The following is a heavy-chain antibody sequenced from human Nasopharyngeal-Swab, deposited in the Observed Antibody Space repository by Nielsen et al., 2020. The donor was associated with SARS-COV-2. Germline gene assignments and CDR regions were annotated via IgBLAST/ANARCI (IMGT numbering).Heavy chain of an antibody. CDR1: GFTFSSYA. J-gene: IGHJ6*02. D-gene: IGHD6-13*01. CDR2: ISGSGGST. Sequence: ESLKISCAASGFTFSSYAMSWVRQAPGKGLEWVSAISGSGGSTYYADSVKGRLTISRDNSKNTLYLQMNSLRAEDTAVYYCAKDYSSSSGTTYYYYYYGMDVWGQGTTVTVSS. V-gene: IGHV3-23*01. CDR3: AKDYSSSSGTTYYYYYYGMDV.